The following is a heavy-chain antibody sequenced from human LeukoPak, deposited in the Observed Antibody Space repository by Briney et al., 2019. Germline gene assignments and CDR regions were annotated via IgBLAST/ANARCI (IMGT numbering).Heavy chain of an antibody. CDR1: GGSISSYY. Sequence: SETLSLTCTVSGGSISSYYWSWIRQPAGKGLEWIGRIYTSGSTNYNPSLKSRVTISIDTSQNQFSLKLSSVTAADTAVYYCARDGSGYSSSWYPDYWGQGTLVTVSS. D-gene: IGHD6-13*01. V-gene: IGHV4-4*07. CDR3: ARDGSGYSSSWYPDY. CDR2: IYTSGST. J-gene: IGHJ4*02.